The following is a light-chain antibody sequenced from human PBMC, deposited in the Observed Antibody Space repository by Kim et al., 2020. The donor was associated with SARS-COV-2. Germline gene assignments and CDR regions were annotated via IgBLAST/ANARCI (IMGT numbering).Light chain of an antibody. J-gene: IGKJ2*03. V-gene: IGKV1-39*01. CDR1: QSISNY. Sequence: SASVGDRVTITCRASQSISNYLNWYQQEPGKAPKLLIYATSSSQSGVSSRFSGSGSGTDFTLTIGSLQPEDFATYFCQQSYKTPFSFGQGTKLEI. CDR2: ATS. CDR3: QQSYKTPFS.